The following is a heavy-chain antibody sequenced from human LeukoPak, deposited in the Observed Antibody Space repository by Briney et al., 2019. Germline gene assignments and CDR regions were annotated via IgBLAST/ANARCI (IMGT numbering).Heavy chain of an antibody. D-gene: IGHD4-17*01. Sequence: GGSLRLSCAASGFTFSSHVMCWVRQAPGKGLEWVALISFDGINKYNADSVKGRFTISRDNSKNTLYLQMNSLRAEDTAVYYSARYRTTVTTHDAFDIWGQGTMVTVSS. CDR1: GFTFSSHV. V-gene: IGHV3-30*04. J-gene: IGHJ3*02. CDR3: ARYRTTVTTHDAFDI. CDR2: ISFDGINK.